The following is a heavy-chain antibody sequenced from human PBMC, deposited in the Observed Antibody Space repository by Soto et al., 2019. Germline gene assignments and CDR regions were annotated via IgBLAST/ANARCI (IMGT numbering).Heavy chain of an antibody. CDR2: ISSSSSTI. V-gene: IGHV3-48*01. Sequence: EVQLVESGGGLVQPGGSLRLSCAASGFTFSSYSMNWVRQAPGKGLEWVSYISSSSSTIYYADSVKGRFTISRDNAKNSLYLQMNSLRAEDTAVYYCARNSLDYDYIWGSLLGGAFDIWGQGTMVTVSS. D-gene: IGHD3-16*01. CDR1: GFTFSSYS. J-gene: IGHJ3*02. CDR3: ARNSLDYDYIWGSLLGGAFDI.